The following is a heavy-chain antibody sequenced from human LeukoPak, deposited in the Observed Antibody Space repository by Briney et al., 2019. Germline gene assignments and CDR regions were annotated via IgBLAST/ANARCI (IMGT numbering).Heavy chain of an antibody. CDR3: ARKTSGSSDWYFDL. J-gene: IGHJ2*01. Sequence: PGGSLRLSCAAPGFTFDDYGMSWVRQAPGKGLEWVSGINWNGGSTGYADSVKGRFTISRDNAKNSLYLQMNSLRAEDTALYYCARKTSGSSDWYFDLWGRGTLVTVSS. D-gene: IGHD1-26*01. V-gene: IGHV3-20*04. CDR2: INWNGGST. CDR1: GFTFDDYG.